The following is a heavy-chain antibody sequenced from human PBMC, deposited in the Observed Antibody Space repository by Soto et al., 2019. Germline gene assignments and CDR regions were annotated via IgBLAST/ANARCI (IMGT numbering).Heavy chain of an antibody. CDR2: VYYTGNT. CDR1: GGSISSGDYH. D-gene: IGHD3-3*01. J-gene: IGHJ4*02. CDR3: ARSDFWSGYYTDY. Sequence: SETLSLTCTVSGGSISSGDYHRSWIRQPPGKGLEWIGFVYYTGNTYYNPSLKSRVTISVDTSKNQFSLKLSSVTAADTAVYYCARSDFWSGYYTDYWGQGTLVTV. V-gene: IGHV4-30-4*08.